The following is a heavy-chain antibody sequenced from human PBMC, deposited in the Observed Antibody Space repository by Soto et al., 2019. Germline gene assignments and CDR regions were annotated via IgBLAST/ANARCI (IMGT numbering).Heavy chain of an antibody. J-gene: IGHJ6*02. D-gene: IGHD2-15*01. V-gene: IGHV5-51*01. Sequence: GVSNQVWRRGAGCNIIKYYVGRVRQMTGKDLEWMAIIYPDDSDTRYSPSFQGQITISADKSISTAYLQWSSLKASDTAMYYCVRIGFRGDGYLAFYSRAMDVWGHAITVTV. CDR1: GCNIIKYY. CDR3: VRIGFRGDGYLAFYSRAMDV. CDR2: IYPDDSDT.